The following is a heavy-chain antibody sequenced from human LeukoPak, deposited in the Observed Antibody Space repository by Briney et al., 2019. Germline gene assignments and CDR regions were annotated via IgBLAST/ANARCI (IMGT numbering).Heavy chain of an antibody. Sequence: SETLSLTCAVYGGSFSGYYWSWIRQPPGKGLEWIGEINHSGSTNYNPSLKSRVTISVDTSKNQLSLKLSSVTAADTAVYYCARGGEDYGGYYMDVWVKGTTVTVSS. CDR1: GGSFSGYY. D-gene: IGHD4-23*01. CDR2: INHSGST. J-gene: IGHJ6*03. V-gene: IGHV4-34*01. CDR3: ARGGEDYGGYYMDV.